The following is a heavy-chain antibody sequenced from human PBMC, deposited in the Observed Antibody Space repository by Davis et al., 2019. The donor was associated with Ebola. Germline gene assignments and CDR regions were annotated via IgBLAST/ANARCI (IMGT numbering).Heavy chain of an antibody. CDR3: AKDLGSSGWYFDY. Sequence: GESLKISCVASGFTFSTYAMSWARQAPGKGLEWVSAISGSGGSTYYADSVRGRFTISRDNSRDTLYLEMNSLRAEDTAVYYCAKDLGSSGWYFDYWGQGTLVTVSS. CDR1: GFTFSTYA. J-gene: IGHJ4*02. D-gene: IGHD6-19*01. CDR2: ISGSGGST. V-gene: IGHV3-23*01.